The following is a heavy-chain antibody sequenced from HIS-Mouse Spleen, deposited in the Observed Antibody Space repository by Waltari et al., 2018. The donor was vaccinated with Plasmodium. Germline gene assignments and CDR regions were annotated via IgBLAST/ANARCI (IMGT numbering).Heavy chain of an antibody. Sequence: QVQLQQWGAGLLKPSEPLSLTRAFSGGSFRGYYCCWIRQPPGKGLEWIGEINHSGSTNYNPSLKSRVTISVDTSKNQFSLKLSSVTAADTAVYYCARLVVVASKDSYWGQGTLVTVSS. CDR1: GGSFRGYY. CDR3: ARLVVVASKDSY. CDR2: INHSGST. V-gene: IGHV4-34*01. J-gene: IGHJ4*02. D-gene: IGHD2-15*01.